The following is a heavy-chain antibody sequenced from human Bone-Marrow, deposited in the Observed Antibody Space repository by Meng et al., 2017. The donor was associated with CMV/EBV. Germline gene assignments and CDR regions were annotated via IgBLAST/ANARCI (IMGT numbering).Heavy chain of an antibody. CDR3: ARSRGYSYGPYYFDY. CDR2: IYYSGST. V-gene: IGHV4-31*02. CDR1: VSISSGGYY. J-gene: IGHJ4*02. D-gene: IGHD5-18*01. Sequence: VSISSGGYYSSCIRQHPGKVLEWIGYIYYSGSTYYNPSLKSRVTISVDTSKNQFSLKLSSVTAADTAVYYCARSRGYSYGPYYFDYWGQGTLVTVSS.